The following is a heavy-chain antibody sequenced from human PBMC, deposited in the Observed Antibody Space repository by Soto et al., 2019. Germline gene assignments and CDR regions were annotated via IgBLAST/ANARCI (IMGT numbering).Heavy chain of an antibody. J-gene: IGHJ4*02. CDR2: ISAYNGNT. Sequence: QVQLVQSGAEVKKPGASVKVSCKASGYTFTSYGISWVRQAPGQGLEWMGWISAYNGNTNYAQKLQXXXXXXXXXXXXXXXXXXXXXXXXXXXXXXXAXVSGIVGATTLGYFDYWGQGTLVTVSS. CDR1: GYTFTSYG. D-gene: IGHD1-26*01. V-gene: IGHV1-18*01. CDR3: AXVSGIVGATTLGYFDY.